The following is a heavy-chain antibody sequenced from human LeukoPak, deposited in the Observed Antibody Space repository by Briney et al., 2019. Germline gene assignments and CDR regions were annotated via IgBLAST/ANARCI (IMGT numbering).Heavy chain of an antibody. J-gene: IGHJ6*02. CDR3: AKVAYYYGSGSRYYYYGMDV. V-gene: IGHV3-23*01. CDR1: GFTFSSYA. Sequence: PRGSLRLSCAASGFTFSSYAMSWVRQAPGKGLEWVSAISGSGGSTYYADSVKGRFTISRDNSKNTLYLQMNSLRAEDTAVYYCAKVAYYYGSGSRYYYYGMDVWAKGPRSPSP. D-gene: IGHD3-10*01. CDR2: ISGSGGST.